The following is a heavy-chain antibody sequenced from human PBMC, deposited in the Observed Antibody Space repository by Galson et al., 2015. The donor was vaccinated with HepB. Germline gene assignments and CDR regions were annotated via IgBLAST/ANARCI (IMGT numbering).Heavy chain of an antibody. Sequence: PALVKPTQTLTLTCTFSGFSLSTSGVGVGWIRQPPGKALEWLALIYWDDDKRYSPSLKSRLTITKDTSKNQVVLTMTNMDPVDTATYYCAHRLGGGYYFDYWGQGTLVTVSS. J-gene: IGHJ4*02. CDR1: GFSLSTSGVG. CDR3: AHRLGGGYYFDY. D-gene: IGHD3-16*01. CDR2: IYWDDDK. V-gene: IGHV2-5*02.